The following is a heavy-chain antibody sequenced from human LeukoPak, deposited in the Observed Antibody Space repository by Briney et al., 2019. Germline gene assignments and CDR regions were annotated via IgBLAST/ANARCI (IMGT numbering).Heavy chain of an antibody. Sequence: GGSLRLSCAASGFTFSSYWMSWARQAPGKGLEWVANIKQDGSDKYYVDSVKGRFTISRDNAKNSLYLQMNSLRAEDTAVYFCARGVVTGIDFYDYWGQGTLVTVSS. J-gene: IGHJ4*02. D-gene: IGHD1-20*01. CDR2: IKQDGSDK. CDR3: ARGVVTGIDFYDY. V-gene: IGHV3-7*01. CDR1: GFTFSSYW.